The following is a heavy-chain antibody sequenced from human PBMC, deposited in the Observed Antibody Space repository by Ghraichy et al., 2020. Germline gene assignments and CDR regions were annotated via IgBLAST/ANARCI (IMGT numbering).Heavy chain of an antibody. V-gene: IGHV1-2*02. CDR3: ARVSGDNWPGLDY. CDR2: INPNSGAT. Sequence: ASVKVSCEASGYTFTDHYIHWVRQAPGQGLEWAGWINPNSGATNYAQKFQGRVTMTRDTSISTAYMELSRLRFDDSAVYYCARVSGDNWPGLDYWGQGTLVTVSS. CDR1: GYTFTDHY. J-gene: IGHJ4*02. D-gene: IGHD1-20*01.